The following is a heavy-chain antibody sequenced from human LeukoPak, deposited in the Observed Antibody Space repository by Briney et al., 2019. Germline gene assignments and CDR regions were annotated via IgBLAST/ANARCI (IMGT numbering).Heavy chain of an antibody. CDR2: INSDGSST. CDR1: GFTLSSYW. CDR3: ARGSVTAGFDP. Sequence: PGGSLRLSCAASGFTLSSYWMHWVRQAPGKGLVWVSRINSDGSSTGYADSVKGRFTISRDSAKNTLYLQMNSLRAEDTAVYYCARGSVTAGFDPWGQGTLVTVSS. V-gene: IGHV3-74*01. J-gene: IGHJ5*02. D-gene: IGHD6-25*01.